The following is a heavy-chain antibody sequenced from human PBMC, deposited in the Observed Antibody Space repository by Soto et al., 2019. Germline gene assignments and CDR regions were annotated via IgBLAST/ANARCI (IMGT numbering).Heavy chain of an antibody. Sequence: GGSLRLSCAASGFTFSSYSMNWVRQAPGKGLEWVSSISSSSSYIYYADSVKGRFTISRDNAKNSLYLQMNSLRAEDTAVYYCAAYSSSSDWDYYYYMDVWGKGTTVTVSS. CDR3: AAYSSSSDWDYYYYMDV. D-gene: IGHD6-6*01. V-gene: IGHV3-21*01. CDR2: ISSSSSYI. J-gene: IGHJ6*03. CDR1: GFTFSSYS.